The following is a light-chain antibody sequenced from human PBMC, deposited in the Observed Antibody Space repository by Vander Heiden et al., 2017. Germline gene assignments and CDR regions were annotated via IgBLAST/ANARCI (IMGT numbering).Light chain of an antibody. CDR1: QSIDTT. Sequence: EIVLTQSPDFQSVTPKENVTITCRASQSIDTTFHWYQQKPDQSPKLLIKYASQSFSGVPSRFSGSGSGTDFTLTINGLESEDAATYYCQQIHTLPFTFGHGTKVDIK. CDR3: QQIHTLPFT. V-gene: IGKV6-21*01. CDR2: YAS. J-gene: IGKJ3*01.